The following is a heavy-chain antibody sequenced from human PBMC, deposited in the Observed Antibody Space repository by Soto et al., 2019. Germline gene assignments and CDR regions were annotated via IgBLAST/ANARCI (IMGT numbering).Heavy chain of an antibody. V-gene: IGHV1-18*01. D-gene: IGHD6-13*01. Sequence: GASVKVSAKAPGYPCTSYCISWLAPAPGQGLDWTRLLSVYTGNTNNAQKLQGRVTMTTDTSSSTAYMEQRSLRSDDTAVDYCARVFSSGWYRGSPYSFDCW. CDR3: ARVFSSGWYRGSPYSFDC. CDR2: LSVYTGNT. J-gene: IGHJ4*01. CDR1: GYPCTSYC.